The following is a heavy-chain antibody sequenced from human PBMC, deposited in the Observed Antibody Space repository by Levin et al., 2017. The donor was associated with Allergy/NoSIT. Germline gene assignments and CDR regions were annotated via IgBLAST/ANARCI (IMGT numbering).Heavy chain of an antibody. V-gene: IGHV3-30*18. D-gene: IGHD2-21*02. J-gene: IGHJ4*02. CDR2: ISYDGANK. Sequence: LSLTCAASGFTFNKYGMHWVRQAPGKGLEWVAVISYDGANKDYVDSVKGRFTISRDNSKNTLYLQMNSLRAEDTAMYYCAKPGYCDGDCFNFDYWGQGTLVTVSS. CDR1: GFTFNKYG. CDR3: AKPGYCDGDCFNFDY.